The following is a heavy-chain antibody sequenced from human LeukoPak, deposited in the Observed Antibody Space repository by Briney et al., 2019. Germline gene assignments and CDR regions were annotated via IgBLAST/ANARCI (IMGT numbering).Heavy chain of an antibody. V-gene: IGHV4-34*01. CDR1: GGSFSGYY. D-gene: IGHD4-17*01. CDR3: ARRETVTTYPIDY. CDR2: INHSGST. Sequence: SETLSLTCAVYGGSFSGYYWSWIRQPPGKGLEWIGEINHSGSTNYNPSLKSRVTISVDTSKNQFSLKLSSVTAADTAVYYCARRETVTTYPIDYWGKGTLVTVSS. J-gene: IGHJ4*02.